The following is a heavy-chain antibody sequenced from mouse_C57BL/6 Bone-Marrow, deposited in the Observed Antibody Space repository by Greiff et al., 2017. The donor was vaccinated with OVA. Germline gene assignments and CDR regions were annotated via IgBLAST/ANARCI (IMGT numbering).Heavy chain of an antibody. V-gene: IGHV1-52*01. J-gene: IGHJ2*01. D-gene: IGHD1-2*01. CDR3: ARWDYGVDY. CDR2: IDPSDSET. CDR1: GYTFTSYW. Sequence: QVQLKQPGAELVRPGSSVKLSCKASGYTFTSYWMHWVKQRPIQGLEWIGNIDPSDSETHYNQKFKDKATLTVDKSSSTAYMQLSSLTSEDSAVYYCARWDYGVDYWGQGTTLTVSS.